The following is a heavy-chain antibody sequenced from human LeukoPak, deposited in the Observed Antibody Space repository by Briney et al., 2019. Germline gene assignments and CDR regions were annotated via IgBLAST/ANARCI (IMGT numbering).Heavy chain of an antibody. Sequence: GGSLRLSCAASGFTFTSYGMHWVRQAPGKGLEWVAIIWYDGSYKYYADSVKGRFTISRDNSKNTLYLQMNSLRAEDTAVYYCARDAPGGDYYDSSGYYYVLDYWGQGTLVTVSS. CDR1: GFTFTSYG. D-gene: IGHD3-22*01. J-gene: IGHJ4*02. CDR3: ARDAPGGDYYDSSGYYYVLDY. CDR2: IWYDGSYK. V-gene: IGHV3-33*01.